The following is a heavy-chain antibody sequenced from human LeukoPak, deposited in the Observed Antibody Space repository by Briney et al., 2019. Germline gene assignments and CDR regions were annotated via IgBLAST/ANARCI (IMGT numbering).Heavy chain of an antibody. CDR1: GFTFSTYA. CDR2: LRGGGET. D-gene: IGHD3-16*01. V-gene: IGHV3-23*01. CDR3: AKANWVSCADAVF. J-gene: IGHJ4*02. Sequence: GSLRLSCAASGFTFSTYAMSWVREGPARGLEWVSSLRGGGETFYADSVKGRFTLSRDESKNTVYLQMSNLRVDDTAVYFCAKANWVSCADAVFWGQGTLVNVSS.